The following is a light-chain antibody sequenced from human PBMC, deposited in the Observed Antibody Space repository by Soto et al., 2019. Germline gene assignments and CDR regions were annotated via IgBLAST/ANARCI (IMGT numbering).Light chain of an antibody. CDR2: DAS. V-gene: IGKV3-15*01. Sequence: EVVLTQSPATLSVSPGDRATLSCRASQYIGSAVAWYHQRSGQAPRLLIFDASIRVPTTPARFSGSGSGTEFILTISSLQSEDFAVYYCQQYSKWPLTFGGGTKVDI. CDR3: QQYSKWPLT. J-gene: IGKJ4*01. CDR1: QYIGSA.